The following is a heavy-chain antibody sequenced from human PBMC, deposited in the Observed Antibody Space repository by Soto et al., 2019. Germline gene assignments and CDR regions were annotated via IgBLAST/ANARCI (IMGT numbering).Heavy chain of an antibody. J-gene: IGHJ4*02. CDR3: AAETGPDTFDY. CDR1: GYNFNDYF. V-gene: IGHV1-2*02. Sequence: QVHLVQSGDEVGAPGASVKGSCKASGYNFNDYFMHWVRQAPGQGLEWMGWIKPRSGETKYEQKFPGRVTLTSDMSIRTAYMDVTLVTSDDTAVYFCAAETGPDTFDYWGQGTLVIVST. D-gene: IGHD1-1*01. CDR2: IKPRSGET.